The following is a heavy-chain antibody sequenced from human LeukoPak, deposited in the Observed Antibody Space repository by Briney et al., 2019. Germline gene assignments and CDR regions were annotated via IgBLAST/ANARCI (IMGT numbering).Heavy chain of an antibody. CDR3: VKNGRSWSPRFDP. V-gene: IGHV3-7*03. J-gene: IGHJ5*02. CDR2: IKQDGSEK. CDR1: GFTFSSYW. D-gene: IGHD3-10*01. Sequence: GGSLRLSCAASGFTFSSYWMSWVRQAPGKGLEWVANIKQDGSEKYYVDSVKGRFTISRDDSMNTVYLQMNSLRAEDTATYYCVKNGRSWSPRFDPWGQGTLVTVSS.